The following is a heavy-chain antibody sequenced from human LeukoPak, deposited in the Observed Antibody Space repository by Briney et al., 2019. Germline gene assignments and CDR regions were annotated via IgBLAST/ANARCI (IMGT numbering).Heavy chain of an antibody. Sequence: ASVKVSCKASGYTFTGYYMHWVRQAPGQGLEWMGWINANSGGTNYAEKFQGRVTMTRYTSISTAYMGLSRLRSDDTAVYYCASLSVDTAMVDYWGQGTLVTVSS. CDR2: INANSGGT. CDR3: ASLSVDTAMVDY. D-gene: IGHD5-18*01. CDR1: GYTFTGYY. V-gene: IGHV1-2*02. J-gene: IGHJ4*02.